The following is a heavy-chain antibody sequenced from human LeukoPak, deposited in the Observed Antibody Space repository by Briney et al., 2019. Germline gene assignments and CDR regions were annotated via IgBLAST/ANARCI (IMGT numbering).Heavy chain of an antibody. CDR3: AKDLAAAEPDY. CDR2: ISCSGGST. Sequence: GGSLRLSCAASGFTFISYAMSWGRQAPGKGREWVSAISCSGGSTYYAGSAKGRFTISRDNSKNTLYLQMNSLRAEDTGVYYCAKDLAAAEPDYWGQGTLVPVSS. CDR1: GFTFISYA. J-gene: IGHJ4*02. V-gene: IGHV3-23*01. D-gene: IGHD6-13*01.